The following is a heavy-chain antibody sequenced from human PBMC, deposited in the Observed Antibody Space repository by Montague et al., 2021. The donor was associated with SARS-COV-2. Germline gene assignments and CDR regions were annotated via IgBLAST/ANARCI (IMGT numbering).Heavy chain of an antibody. Sequence: SETLSLTCAVYGGSFSGYYWSWIRQPPEKGLEWIGEINQSGRTNNNPSLKSRVIISVDTSKNQFSLKLSSVTAADTAVYYCARDRPRSYYYDSGTYTWGGYGMDVWGQGTTVTVSS. CDR3: ARDRPRSYYYDSGTYTWGGYGMDV. V-gene: IGHV4-34*01. CDR1: GGSFSGYY. D-gene: IGHD3-10*01. J-gene: IGHJ6*02. CDR2: INQSGRT.